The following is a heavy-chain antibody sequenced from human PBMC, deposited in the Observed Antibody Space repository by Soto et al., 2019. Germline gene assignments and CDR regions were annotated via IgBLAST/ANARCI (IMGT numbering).Heavy chain of an antibody. Sequence: KTSETLSLTCTVSGGSISSYYWSWIRQPPGKGLEWIGYIYYSGSTNYNPSLKSRVAISVDTSKNQFSLKLSSVTAADTAVYYCARVGYCSGGSCYSESYYYYYGMDVWGQGTTVTVSS. V-gene: IGHV4-59*01. CDR2: IYYSGST. D-gene: IGHD2-15*01. CDR3: ARVGYCSGGSCYSESYYYYYGMDV. CDR1: GGSISSYY. J-gene: IGHJ6*02.